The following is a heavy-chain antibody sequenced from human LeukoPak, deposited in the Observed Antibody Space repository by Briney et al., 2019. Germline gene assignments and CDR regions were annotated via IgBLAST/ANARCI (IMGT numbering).Heavy chain of an antibody. Sequence: SETLSPTSAVYGGSFSGYYWSWIRQPPGKGLEWIGEINHSGSTNYNPSLKTRVTISVDTSKNQFSLKLSSVTAADTAVYYCARGRIQLWLNYWGQGTLVTVSS. CDR3: ARGRIQLWLNY. V-gene: IGHV4-34*01. J-gene: IGHJ4*02. CDR2: INHSGST. D-gene: IGHD5-18*01. CDR1: GGSFSGYY.